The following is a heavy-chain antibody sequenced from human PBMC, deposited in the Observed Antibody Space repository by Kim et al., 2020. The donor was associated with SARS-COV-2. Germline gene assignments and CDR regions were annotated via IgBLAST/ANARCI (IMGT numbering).Heavy chain of an antibody. CDR2: ITSGGTTT. V-gene: IGHV3-48*03. CDR1: GFLLKDYE. D-gene: IGHD5-12*01. J-gene: IGHJ6*03. Sequence: GGSLRLSCVASGFLLKDYEMSWVRQAPGKGLECVSYITSGGTTTYYADSVRGRFTISRDNAKSSVFLHMNSLSVEDTGVYYCVRDYRYSGNEPLPNSYY. CDR3: VRDYRYSGNEPLPNSYY.